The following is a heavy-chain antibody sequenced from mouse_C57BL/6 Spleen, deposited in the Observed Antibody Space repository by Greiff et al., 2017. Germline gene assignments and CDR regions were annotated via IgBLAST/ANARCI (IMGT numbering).Heavy chain of an antibody. CDR1: GYTFTSYW. CDR3: ARSYKEYYYAMDY. CDR2: INPSSGYT. Sequence: QVQLQQSGAELAKPGASVKLSCKASGYTFTSYWMHWVKQRPGQGLEWIGYINPSSGYTKYNQKFKDKATLTADKSSSTAYMQLSSLTYEDSAVYYCARSYKEYYYAMDYWGQGTSVTVSS. V-gene: IGHV1-7*01. J-gene: IGHJ4*01. D-gene: IGHD2-10*01.